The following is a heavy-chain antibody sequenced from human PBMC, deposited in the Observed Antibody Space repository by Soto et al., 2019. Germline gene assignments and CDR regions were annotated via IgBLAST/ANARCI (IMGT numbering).Heavy chain of an antibody. D-gene: IGHD1-26*01. CDR2: IDSDDTSS. CDR3: ARGCPWGGHYYFDY. J-gene: IGHJ4*02. CDR1: GLSVSNYW. Sequence: EVQLMESGGGLVQPGESLRLSCAASGLSVSNYWMHWVRQTPGKGLVWVSRIDSDDTSSSYAASVKGRFTISRDNAKNTLYLQMNSLRADDTAVYYCARGCPWGGHYYFDYWGQGTLVTVSS. V-gene: IGHV3-74*01.